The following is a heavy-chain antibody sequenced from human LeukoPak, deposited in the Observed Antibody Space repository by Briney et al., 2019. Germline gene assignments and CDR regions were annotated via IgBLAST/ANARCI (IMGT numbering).Heavy chain of an antibody. CDR2: ISASGGST. Sequence: GGSLRLSCAASGFTFSSSAMSWVRQVPGKGLEWVSGISASGGSTSYADSVRGRFTISRDNSKNTLYVQMNSLRDEDTAVYYCAKDGSTVTNDYWGQGTLVTVSS. J-gene: IGHJ4*02. D-gene: IGHD4-17*01. V-gene: IGHV3-23*01. CDR1: GFTFSSSA. CDR3: AKDGSTVTNDY.